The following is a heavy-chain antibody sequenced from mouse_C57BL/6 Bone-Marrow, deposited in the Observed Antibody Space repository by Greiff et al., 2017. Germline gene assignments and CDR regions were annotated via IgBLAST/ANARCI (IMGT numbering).Heavy chain of an antibody. J-gene: IGHJ4*01. V-gene: IGHV1-50*01. CDR1: GYTFTSYW. Sequence: QVQLQQPGAELVKPGASVKLSCKASGYTFTSYWMQWVKQRPGQGLEWIGEIDPSDSYTNYNQKFKGKATLTVDTSSSTAYMQLSSLTSEDSAVYYCAREGSSPVYYAMDYGGQGTSVTVSA. CDR3: AREGSSPVYYAMDY. D-gene: IGHD1-1*01. CDR2: IDPSDSYT.